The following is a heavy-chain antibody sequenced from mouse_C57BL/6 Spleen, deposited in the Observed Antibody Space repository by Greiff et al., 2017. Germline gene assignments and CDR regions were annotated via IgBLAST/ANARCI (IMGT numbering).Heavy chain of an antibody. J-gene: IGHJ3*01. CDR2: ISYDGSN. D-gene: IGHD2-3*01. CDR1: GYSITSGYY. CDR3: ARDLDGYLFAY. Sequence: EVQLQESGPGLVKPSQSLSLTCSVTGYSITSGYYWNWIRQFPGNKLEWMGYISYDGSNNYNPSLKNRISITRDTSKNQFFLKLNSVTTEDTATYYCARDLDGYLFAYWGQGTLVTVSA. V-gene: IGHV3-6*01.